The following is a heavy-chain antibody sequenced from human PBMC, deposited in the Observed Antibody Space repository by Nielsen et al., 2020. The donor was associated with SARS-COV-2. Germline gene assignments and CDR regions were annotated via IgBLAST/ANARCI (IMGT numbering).Heavy chain of an antibody. CDR1: GFIFSDYV. Sequence: GESLKISCAASGFIFSDYVMTWVRQAPGKGLEWVSTISGGRGDRYYADSVKGRFTISRDNSKKILYLQVDSLRADDTAVYYCARVPIVEEPASYFDVWGPGTVVTVTS. CDR3: ARVPIVEEPASYFDV. CDR2: ISGGRGDR. V-gene: IGHV3-23*01. J-gene: IGHJ4*02. D-gene: IGHD3-9*01.